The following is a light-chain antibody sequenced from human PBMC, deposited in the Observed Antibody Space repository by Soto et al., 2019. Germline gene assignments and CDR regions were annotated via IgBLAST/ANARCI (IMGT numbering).Light chain of an antibody. CDR3: SSYTSSLYV. J-gene: IGLJ1*01. CDR2: EVS. V-gene: IGLV2-14*01. Sequence: QSVLTQPASVSGSPGQSITISCTGTSSDVGGYNYVSWYQQHPGKAPKLMIYEVSNRPSGVSNRFSGSKSGNTASLTISGPQAEDEADYYCSSYTSSLYVFGTGTKVTVL. CDR1: SSDVGGYNY.